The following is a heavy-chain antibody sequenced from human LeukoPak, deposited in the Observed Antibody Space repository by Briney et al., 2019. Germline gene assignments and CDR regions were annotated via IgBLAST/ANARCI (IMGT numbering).Heavy chain of an antibody. D-gene: IGHD5-18*01. J-gene: IGHJ6*02. Sequence: QPGGSLRLSCAASGFTFSSYAMSWVRQAPGKGLEWVSAISGSGGSTYYADSVKGRFTISRDNSKNTLYLQMNSLRAEDTAVYYCAKARSVSYGSYYYYYGMDVWGQGTTVTVSS. CDR2: ISGSGGST. CDR3: AKARSVSYGSYYYYYGMDV. V-gene: IGHV3-23*01. CDR1: GFTFSSYA.